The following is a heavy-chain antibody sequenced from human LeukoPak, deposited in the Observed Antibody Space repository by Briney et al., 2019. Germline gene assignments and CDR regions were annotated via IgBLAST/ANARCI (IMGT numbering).Heavy chain of an antibody. Sequence: SETLSLTCAVSGASVSSSTYFWGWIRQPPGEGPEWLGSVSHSGATYYNPSLKSRVTISVDTSKNQFSLKLTSVTAADTAVYYCARGLGRQQLVSPFDYWGQGTLVTVSS. J-gene: IGHJ4*02. V-gene: IGHV4-39*07. CDR2: VSHSGAT. D-gene: IGHD6-13*01. CDR1: GASVSSSTYF. CDR3: ARGLGRQQLVSPFDY.